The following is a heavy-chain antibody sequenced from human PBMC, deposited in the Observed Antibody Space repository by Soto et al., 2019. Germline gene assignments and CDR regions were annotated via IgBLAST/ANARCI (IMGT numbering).Heavy chain of an antibody. V-gene: IGHV1-8*01. J-gene: IGHJ6*03. Sequence: ASVKVSCKASGYTFTSYDINWVRQATGQGLEWMGWMNPNSGNTGYAQKFQGRGTMTRNTSISTAYMELSSLRSEDTAVYYCGVATTYYYYMDVWGKGTTVTVAS. CDR1: GYTFTSYD. D-gene: IGHD5-12*01. CDR2: MNPNSGNT. CDR3: GVATTYYYYMDV.